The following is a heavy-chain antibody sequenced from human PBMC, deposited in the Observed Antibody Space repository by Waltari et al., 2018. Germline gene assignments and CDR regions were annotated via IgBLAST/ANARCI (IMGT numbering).Heavy chain of an antibody. CDR3: ARVLGDSSFYYGMDV. CDR1: GGSIRRYY. D-gene: IGHD6-19*01. V-gene: IGHV4-59*01. Sequence: QVQLQESGPGLVKPSETLSLTCPVSGGSIRRYYWSWIRTPPGKGLEWIGYIYYSGSTNYNPSLKSRVTISVDTSKNQFSLKLSSVTAADTAVYYCARVLGDSSFYYGMDVWGQGTTVTVSS. CDR2: IYYSGST. J-gene: IGHJ6*02.